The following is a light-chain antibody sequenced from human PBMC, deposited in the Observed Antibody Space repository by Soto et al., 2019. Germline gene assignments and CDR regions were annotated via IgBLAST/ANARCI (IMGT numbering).Light chain of an antibody. Sequence: DIQMTQSPSSLSASVGDRVTITCRASQSISSYLNWYQQKPGKAPKXLIYAASSLQSGVPSRFSGSGSGTDFTLTISSLQPEDCETYYCQQFKNYPITFGQGTRLEIK. CDR2: AAS. V-gene: IGKV1-39*01. J-gene: IGKJ5*01. CDR3: QQFKNYPIT. CDR1: QSISSY.